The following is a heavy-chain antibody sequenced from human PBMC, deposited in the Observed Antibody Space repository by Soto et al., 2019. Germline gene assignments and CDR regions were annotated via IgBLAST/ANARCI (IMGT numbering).Heavy chain of an antibody. J-gene: IGHJ4*02. V-gene: IGHV4-39*01. CDR2: IYYSGST. Sequence: SETLSRTCTVSGGSISSSSYYWGWIRQPPGKGLEWIGSIYYSGSTYYNPSLKSRVTISVDTSKNQFSLKLSSVTAADTAVYYCARAGRRSGYYARPFDYLGQGTLVTVSS. CDR1: GGSISSSSYY. CDR3: ARAGRRSGYYARPFDY. D-gene: IGHD3-22*01.